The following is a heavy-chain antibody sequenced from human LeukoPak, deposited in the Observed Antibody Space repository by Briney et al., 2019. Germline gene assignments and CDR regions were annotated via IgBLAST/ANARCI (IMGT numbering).Heavy chain of an antibody. D-gene: IGHD3-10*02. Sequence: ASVKVSCKASGYTFTGYYMHWVRQAPGQGLEWMGWINPNSGGTNYAQKFQGRVTMTRDTSISTAYMELSRLRSDDTAAYYCARNVRGVIYYYYMDVWGKGTTVTISS. CDR3: ARNVRGVIYYYYMDV. CDR1: GYTFTGYY. J-gene: IGHJ6*03. V-gene: IGHV1-2*02. CDR2: INPNSGGT.